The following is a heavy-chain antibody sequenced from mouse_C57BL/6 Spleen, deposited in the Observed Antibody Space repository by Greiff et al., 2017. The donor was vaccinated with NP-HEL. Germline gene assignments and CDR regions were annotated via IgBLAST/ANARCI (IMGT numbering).Heavy chain of an antibody. V-gene: IGHV5-4*01. J-gene: IGHJ2*01. CDR3: AREGITTVVAPYFDY. CDR1: GFTFSSYA. CDR2: ISDGGSYT. D-gene: IGHD1-1*01. Sequence: EVQGVESGGGLVKPGGSLKLSCAASGFTFSSYAMSWVRQTPEKRLEWVATISDGGSYTYYPDNVKGRFTISRDNAKNNLYLQMSHLKSEDTAMYYCAREGITTVVAPYFDYWGQGTTLTVSS.